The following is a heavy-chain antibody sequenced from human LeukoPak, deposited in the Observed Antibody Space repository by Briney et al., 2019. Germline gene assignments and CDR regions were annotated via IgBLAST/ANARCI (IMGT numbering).Heavy chain of an antibody. CDR3: ARGLGYCSSTSCLRGVYYYGMDV. D-gene: IGHD2-2*01. CDR2: IYYSGST. V-gene: IGHV4-59*01. CDR1: GGSISSYY. J-gene: IGHJ6*02. Sequence: PSETLSLTCTVSGGSISSYYWSWIRQPPGKGLEWIGYIYYSGSTNYNPSLKSRVTISVDTSKNQFSLKLSSVTAADTAVYYCARGLGYCSSTSCLRGVYYYGMDVWDQGTTVTVSS.